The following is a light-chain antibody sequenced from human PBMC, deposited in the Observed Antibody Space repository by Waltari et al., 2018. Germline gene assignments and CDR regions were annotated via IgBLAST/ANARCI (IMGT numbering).Light chain of an antibody. CDR2: DAS. CDR1: QSVNTY. Sequence: EIVFTLSPATLSLSPGESATLSCRASQSVNTYLAWYQQKPGQAPRLLIYDASNRATGSPARFVGRGSGADFTLTISSLEAEDFAVYYCQERSDWPGGSFGGGTKVDIK. CDR3: QERSDWPGGS. V-gene: IGKV3-11*01. J-gene: IGKJ4*01.